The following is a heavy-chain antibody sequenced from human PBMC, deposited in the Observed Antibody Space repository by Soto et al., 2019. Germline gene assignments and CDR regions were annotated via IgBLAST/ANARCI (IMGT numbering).Heavy chain of an antibody. CDR3: ASSIAAAGTDYYYGMDV. CDR1: GYTFTGYY. V-gene: IGHV1-2*04. CDR2: INPNSGGT. Sequence: ASVKVSCKASGYTFTGYYMHWVRQAPGQGLEGMGWINPNSGGTNYAQKFQGWVTMTRDTSISTAYMELSRLRSDDTAVYYCASSIAAAGTDYYYGMDVWGQGTTVTVSS. J-gene: IGHJ6*02. D-gene: IGHD6-13*01.